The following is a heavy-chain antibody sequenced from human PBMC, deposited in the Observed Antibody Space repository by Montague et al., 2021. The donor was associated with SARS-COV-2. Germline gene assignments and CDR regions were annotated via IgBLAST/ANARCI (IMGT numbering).Heavy chain of an antibody. CDR1: GGSISSYY. CDR3: ARVSGITSFGGVGWFDP. CDR2: IYYSGST. Sequence: SETLSLTCTVSGGSISSYYWSWIRQPPGKGLEWIGYIYYSGSTNYNPSLKSRVTISVDTSKNQFSLKLSSVTAADTAVYYCARVSGITSFGGVGWFDPWGQGTLVTVSS. V-gene: IGHV4-59*01. J-gene: IGHJ5*02. D-gene: IGHD3-3*01.